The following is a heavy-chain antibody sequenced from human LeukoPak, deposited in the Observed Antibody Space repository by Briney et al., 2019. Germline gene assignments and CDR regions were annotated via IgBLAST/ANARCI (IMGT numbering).Heavy chain of an antibody. CDR2: INPNSGGT. CDR3: ARDPSGYQLAYYFDY. J-gene: IGHJ4*02. V-gene: IGHV1-2*02. CDR1: GYTFTSYG. D-gene: IGHD3-3*01. Sequence: RWASVKVSCKASGYTFTSYGISWVRQAPGQGLEWMGWINPNSGGTNYAQKFQGRVTMTRDTSISTAYMELSRLRSDDTAVYYCARDPSGYQLAYYFDYWGQGTLVTVSS.